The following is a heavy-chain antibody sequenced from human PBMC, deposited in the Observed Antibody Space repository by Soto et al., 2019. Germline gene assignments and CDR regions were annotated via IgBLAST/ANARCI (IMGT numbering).Heavy chain of an antibody. Sequence: QVQLQESGPGLVKPSQTLSLTCTVSGGSISSGDYYWSWIRQPPGKGLEWIGYIYYSGSTYYNPSRERRVTMSVDTTKHQFALKLSSVTAAATAVDYCARGQEGGGWSLLDYWGQGTLVTVSS. V-gene: IGHV4-30-4*01. CDR1: GGSISSGDYY. D-gene: IGHD6-19*01. CDR2: IYYSGST. CDR3: ARGQEGGGWSLLDY. J-gene: IGHJ4*02.